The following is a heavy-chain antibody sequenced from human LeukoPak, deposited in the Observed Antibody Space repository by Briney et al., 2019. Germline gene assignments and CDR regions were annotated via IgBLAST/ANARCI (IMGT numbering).Heavy chain of an antibody. Sequence: PGGSLRLSCAASGFTFSSYGMHWVRQAPGKGLEWVANIKQDGSEKYYVDSVKGRFTMSRDNAKNSLYLQMNSLRVEDTAVYYCARDGGGRTTQYNWFDPWGQGTLVTVSS. D-gene: IGHD1-14*01. V-gene: IGHV3-7*01. CDR2: IKQDGSEK. CDR1: GFTFSSYG. CDR3: ARDGGGRTTQYNWFDP. J-gene: IGHJ5*02.